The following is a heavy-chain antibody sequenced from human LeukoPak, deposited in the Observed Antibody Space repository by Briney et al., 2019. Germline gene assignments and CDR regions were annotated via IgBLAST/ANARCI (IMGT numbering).Heavy chain of an antibody. CDR1: GFTFSSYG. V-gene: IGHV3-30*18. CDR3: AKGRITMVRGVSMDV. CDR2: ISYDGSNK. J-gene: IGHJ6*04. D-gene: IGHD3-10*01. Sequence: PGGSLRLSCAASGFTFSSYGMHWVRQAPGKGLEWVAVISYDGSNKYYADSVKGRFTISRDNSKNTLFLQMNSPRAEDTAVYYCAKGRITMVRGVSMDVWGKGTTVTVSS.